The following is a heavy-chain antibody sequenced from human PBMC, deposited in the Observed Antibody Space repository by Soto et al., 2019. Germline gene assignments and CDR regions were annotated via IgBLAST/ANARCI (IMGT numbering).Heavy chain of an antibody. CDR2: ILCLNDRK. D-gene: IGHD2-2*02. CDR1: GYTFSDYG. J-gene: IGHJ4*02. CDR3: ARGRRTCTEKTCYTAFDF. V-gene: IGHV1-3*01. Sequence: QVHLVQSGAEVKTPGASVTISCKASGYTFSDYGIHWIRQAPEQRPEWLGWILCLNDRKEYSQKFQDRISLTSATSASTAYMGLSRLRSEDTAVYYCARGRRTCTEKTCYTAFDFWGQGSLVSVSS.